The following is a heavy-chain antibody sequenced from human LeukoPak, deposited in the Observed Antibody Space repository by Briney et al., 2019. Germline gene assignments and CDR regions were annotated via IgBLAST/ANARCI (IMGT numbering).Heavy chain of an antibody. J-gene: IGHJ3*02. CDR3: AKGSGLPAAIPWAFDI. Sequence: PSETLSLTCAVYGESFSDNYWTWIRQPPGKGLEWIGEVNHSGSTNYNPSLKSRVTLSVDTSKSQFSLKLTSVTAADTAVYYCAKGSGLPAAIPWAFDIWGQGTMVTVSS. CDR2: VNHSGST. CDR1: GESFSDNY. D-gene: IGHD2-2*01. V-gene: IGHV4-34*01.